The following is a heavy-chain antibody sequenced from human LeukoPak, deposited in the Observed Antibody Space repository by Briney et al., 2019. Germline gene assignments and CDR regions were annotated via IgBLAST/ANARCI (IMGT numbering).Heavy chain of an antibody. CDR2: INPNSGGT. J-gene: IGHJ3*02. D-gene: IGHD1-26*01. V-gene: IGHV1-2*02. CDR1: GYTFTGYY. Sequence: ASVKVSCKASGYTFTGYYMHWVRQAPGQGLEWMGWINPNSGGTNYAQKFQGRVTMTRDTSISTAYMELSRLRSDDTAVYYCASTVGATPYDAFDIWGQGTMVTVSS. CDR3: ASTVGATPYDAFDI.